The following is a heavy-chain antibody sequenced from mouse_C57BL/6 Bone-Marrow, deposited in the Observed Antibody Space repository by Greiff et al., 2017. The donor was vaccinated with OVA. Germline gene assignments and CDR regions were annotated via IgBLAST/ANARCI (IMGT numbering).Heavy chain of an antibody. V-gene: IGHV1-18*01. CDR3: ARGGYYDYDGGAWFAY. CDR2: INSNNGGT. D-gene: IGHD2-4*01. Sequence: EVHLVESGPELAKPGASVKIPCKASGYTFTDYNIDWVKQSHGKSLEWIGDINSNNGGTIYNQKFKGKATLTVDKSSSTAYMELRSLTSEDTAVYYCARGGYYDYDGGAWFAYWGQGTLVTVSA. J-gene: IGHJ3*01. CDR1: GYTFTDYN.